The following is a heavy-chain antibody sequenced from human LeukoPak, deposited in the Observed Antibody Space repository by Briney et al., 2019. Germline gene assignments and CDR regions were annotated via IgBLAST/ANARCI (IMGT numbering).Heavy chain of an antibody. CDR2: ISGDGRNI. J-gene: IGHJ3*02. CDR1: GFSFRTFS. D-gene: IGHD2/OR15-2a*01. Sequence: GGSLRLSCAASGFSFRTFSMNWVRQAPGKGLEWVSYISGDGRNIHYVDSVKGRFTISRENGKNSLYLQMNSLRAEDTAVYYCARDLSWAFGIWGQGTMVIVSS. CDR3: ARDLSWAFGI. V-gene: IGHV3-48*01.